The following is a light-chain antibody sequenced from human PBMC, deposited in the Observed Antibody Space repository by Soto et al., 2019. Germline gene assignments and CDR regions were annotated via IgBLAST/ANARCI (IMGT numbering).Light chain of an antibody. J-gene: IGKJ2*01. Sequence: DIQMTQSPSTLSSSIGDRVTITCRASQTVYTWLAWYQQKPGTAPKLLIYEASTLHSGVPSRFSGSGSGTEFTLVIIRLQPHDLATYYCQQYSSYSPYTFGLGTKVEI. CDR3: QQYSSYSPYT. CDR1: QTVYTW. CDR2: EAS. V-gene: IGKV1-5*03.